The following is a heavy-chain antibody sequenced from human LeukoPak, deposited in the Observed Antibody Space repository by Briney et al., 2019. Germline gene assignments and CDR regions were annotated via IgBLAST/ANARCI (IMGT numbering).Heavy chain of an antibody. Sequence: SETLSLTCTVSGGSISSSSYYWGWIRQSPGKGLEWIGSLYYSGNSYNNPSLKSRITLSVDTTKNQFSLKLRSVTAADTAVYYYARLWYYMDVWGKGTTVTVSS. CDR3: ARLWYYMDV. CDR2: LYYSGNS. V-gene: IGHV4-39*01. J-gene: IGHJ6*03. CDR1: GGSISSSSYY.